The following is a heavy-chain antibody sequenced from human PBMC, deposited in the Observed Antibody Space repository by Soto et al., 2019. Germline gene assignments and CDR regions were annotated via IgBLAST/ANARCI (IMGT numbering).Heavy chain of an antibody. CDR2: IGTAGDT. CDR1: GFTFSSYD. V-gene: IGHV3-13*01. D-gene: IGHD6-13*01. Sequence: PGGSLRLSCAASGFTFSSYDMHWVRQATGKGLEWVSAIGTAGDTYYPGSVKGRFTISRENAKNSLYLQMNSLRAGDTAVYYCARVAAVPPHYYGMDVWGQGTTVTVSS. J-gene: IGHJ6*02. CDR3: ARVAAVPPHYYGMDV.